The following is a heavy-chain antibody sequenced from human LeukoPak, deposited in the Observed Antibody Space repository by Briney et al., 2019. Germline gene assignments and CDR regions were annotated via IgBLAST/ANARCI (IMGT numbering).Heavy chain of an antibody. D-gene: IGHD1-14*01. V-gene: IGHV5-51*01. CDR3: AISNLNAEPRYYGMAV. Sequence: GESLKISCKGSGYSFTSYWIGWVRQLPGKGLEWMGIIYPGDSDTRYSPSFQGQVTISADKSISTAYLQWSSLKASDTAMYYCAISNLNAEPRYYGMAVWGQGTTVTVSS. CDR1: GYSFTSYW. CDR2: IYPGDSDT. J-gene: IGHJ6*02.